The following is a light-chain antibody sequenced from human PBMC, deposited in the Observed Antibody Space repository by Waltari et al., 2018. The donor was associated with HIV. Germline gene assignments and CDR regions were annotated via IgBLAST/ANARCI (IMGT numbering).Light chain of an antibody. CDR2: AAS. CDR1: QSISSY. J-gene: IGKJ4*01. Sequence: DIQMTQSPSSLSAAVGDRVTITCRASQSISSYLNWYQQKAGKAPKLLIYAASSLQSGAPSRFSGSGSGTDFTLTISSLQPEDFATYYCQQSYSTLGLTFGGGTKVEIK. CDR3: QQSYSTLGLT. V-gene: IGKV1-39*01.